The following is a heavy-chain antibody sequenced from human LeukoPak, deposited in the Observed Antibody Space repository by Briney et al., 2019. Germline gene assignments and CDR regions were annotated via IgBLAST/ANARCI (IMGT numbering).Heavy chain of an antibody. Sequence: ASVKVSCKASGGTFSSYAISWVRQAPGQGLEWMGRIIPILGIANYAQKFQGRVTITADKSTSTAYMELSSLRSEDTAVYYCAREREVTMVRGVSKRSSYFDYWGQGTLVTVSS. V-gene: IGHV1-69*04. J-gene: IGHJ4*02. CDR1: GGTFSSYA. CDR2: IIPILGIA. CDR3: AREREVTMVRGVSKRSSYFDY. D-gene: IGHD3-10*01.